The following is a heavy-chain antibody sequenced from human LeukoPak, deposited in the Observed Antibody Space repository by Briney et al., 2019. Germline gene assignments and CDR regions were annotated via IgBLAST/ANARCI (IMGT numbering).Heavy chain of an antibody. Sequence: SETLSLTCTVSGGSISSSSYYWGWIRQPPGKGLKWIGSIYYSGSTYYNPSLKSRVTISVDTSKNQFSLKLSSVTAADTAVYYCARDEGDYGDYATSPYWYFDLWGRGTLVTVSS. CDR1: GGSISSSSYY. V-gene: IGHV4-39*07. D-gene: IGHD4-17*01. CDR3: ARDEGDYGDYATSPYWYFDL. J-gene: IGHJ2*01. CDR2: IYYSGST.